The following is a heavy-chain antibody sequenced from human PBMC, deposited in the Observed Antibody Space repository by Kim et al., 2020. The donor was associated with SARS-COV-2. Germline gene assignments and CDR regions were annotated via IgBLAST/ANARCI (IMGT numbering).Heavy chain of an antibody. Sequence: GGSLRLSCAASGFTFSSYAMHWVRQAPGKGLEWVAVISYDGSNKYYADSVKGRFTISRDNSKNTLYLQMNSLRAEDTAVYYCARDKGRYYYDSSGNYDAFDIWGQGTMVTVSS. CDR2: ISYDGSNK. V-gene: IGHV3-30*04. CDR3: ARDKGRYYYDSSGNYDAFDI. CDR1: GFTFSSYA. J-gene: IGHJ3*02. D-gene: IGHD3-22*01.